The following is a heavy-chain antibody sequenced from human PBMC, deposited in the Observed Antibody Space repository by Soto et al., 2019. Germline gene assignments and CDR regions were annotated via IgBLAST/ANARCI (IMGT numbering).Heavy chain of an antibody. D-gene: IGHD3-22*01. Sequence: GGSLRLSCAASGFTFDDYGMSWVRQASGKGLEWVSGINWNGGSTGYADSVKGRFTISRDNAKNSLYLQMNSLRAEDTALYYCARDPAYDSSGTLDYWGQGTLVTVSS. CDR1: GFTFDDYG. J-gene: IGHJ4*02. CDR3: ARDPAYDSSGTLDY. V-gene: IGHV3-20*04. CDR2: INWNGGST.